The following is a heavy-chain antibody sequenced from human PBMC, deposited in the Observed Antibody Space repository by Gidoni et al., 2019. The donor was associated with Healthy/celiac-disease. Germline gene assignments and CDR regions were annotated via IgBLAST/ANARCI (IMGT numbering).Heavy chain of an antibody. CDR3: AKSAVDYDFWSGYEQDAFDI. CDR2: ISGSGGST. Sequence: EVQLVESGGGLVQPGGSLRLSCAASGFTFSSYAMIWVRQAPGKGLEWVSAISGSGGSTYYADSVKGRFTISRDNSKNTLYLQMNSLRAEDTAVYYCAKSAVDYDFWSGYEQDAFDIWGQGTMVTVSS. D-gene: IGHD3-3*01. V-gene: IGHV3-23*04. CDR1: GFTFSSYA. J-gene: IGHJ3*02.